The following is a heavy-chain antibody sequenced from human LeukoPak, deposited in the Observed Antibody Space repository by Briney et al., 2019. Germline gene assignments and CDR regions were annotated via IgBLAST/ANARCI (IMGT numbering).Heavy chain of an antibody. V-gene: IGHV3-74*01. CDR1: GFTFSSYW. CDR2: INNDGSST. Sequence: AGGSLRLSCAASGFTFSSYWMHWVRQVPGKGLVWVSRINNDGSSTTYADSVKGRFTISRDNAKNTLYLQMNSLRAEDTAVYYCTREVQAAGKTLDYRGQGTLITVSS. CDR3: TREVQAAGKTLDY. D-gene: IGHD6-13*01. J-gene: IGHJ4*02.